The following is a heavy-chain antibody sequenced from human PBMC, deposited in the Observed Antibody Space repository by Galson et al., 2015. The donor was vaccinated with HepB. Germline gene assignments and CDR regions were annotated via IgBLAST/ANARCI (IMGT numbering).Heavy chain of an antibody. CDR2: IWYDGCNK. Sequence: SLRLSCTASGFTLSSFGMHWVRQAPGKGLEWVAVIWYDGCNKYYSHSLKGRFTISRDISRNTLYLQLNSLRAEYTAVYFCAKAIAAAGSYYFDYWGQGTLVTVSS. CDR3: AKAIAAAGSYYFDY. J-gene: IGHJ4*02. D-gene: IGHD6-13*01. CDR1: GFTLSSFG. V-gene: IGHV3-33*06.